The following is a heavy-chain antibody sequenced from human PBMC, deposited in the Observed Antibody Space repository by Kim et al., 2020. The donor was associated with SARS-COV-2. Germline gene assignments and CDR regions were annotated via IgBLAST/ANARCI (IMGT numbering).Heavy chain of an antibody. Sequence: GGSLRLSCAASGFTFSDYYMSWIRQAPGKGLEWVSYISSSSSYTNYADSVKGRFTISRDNAKNSLYLQMNSLRAEDTAVYYCARVGHSVYGYYYGMDVWGQGTTVTVSS. CDR3: ARVGHSVYGYYYGMDV. V-gene: IGHV3-11*05. CDR1: GFTFSDYY. D-gene: IGHD2-8*01. J-gene: IGHJ6*02. CDR2: ISSSSSYT.